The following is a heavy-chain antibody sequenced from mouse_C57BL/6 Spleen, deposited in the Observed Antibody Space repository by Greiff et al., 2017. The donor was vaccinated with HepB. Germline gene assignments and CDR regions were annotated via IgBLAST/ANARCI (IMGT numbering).Heavy chain of an antibody. J-gene: IGHJ2*01. CDR3: AREINDY. CDR1: GYTFTSYW. V-gene: IGHV1-69*01. Sequence: VQLQQPGAELVMPGASVKLSCKASGYTFTSYWMHWVKQRPGQGLEWIGEIDPSDSYTNYNQKFKGKSTLTVDKSSSTAYMQLSSLISEDSAVYYCAREINDYWGQGTTLTVSS. CDR2: IDPSDSYT.